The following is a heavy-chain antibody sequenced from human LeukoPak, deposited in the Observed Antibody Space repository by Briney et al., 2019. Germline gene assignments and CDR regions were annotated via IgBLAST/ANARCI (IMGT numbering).Heavy chain of an antibody. Sequence: PSETLSLTCAVSGGSISSSNWWSWVRQPPGKGLEWIGEIYHSGSTNYNPSLKGRVTISVDKSKNQFSLKLSSVTAADTAVYYCARNDFWSGYCHWGQGTLVTVSS. CDR2: IYHSGST. CDR3: ARNDFWSGYCH. CDR1: GGSISSSNW. D-gene: IGHD3-3*01. V-gene: IGHV4-4*02. J-gene: IGHJ4*02.